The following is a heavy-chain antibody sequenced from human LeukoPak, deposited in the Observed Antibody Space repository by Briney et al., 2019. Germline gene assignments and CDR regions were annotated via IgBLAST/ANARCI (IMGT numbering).Heavy chain of an antibody. CDR3: ARREWIAAAGTSWFDP. CDR2: IYYSGST. J-gene: IGHJ5*02. Sequence: PSETLSLTCTVSGGSISSGDYYWSWIRQPPGKGLEWIGYIYYSGSTYYNPSLKSRVTISVDTSKNQFSLKLSSVTAADTAVYYCARREWIAAAGTSWFDPWGQGTLVTVSS. V-gene: IGHV4-30-4*08. D-gene: IGHD6-13*01. CDR1: GGSISSGDYY.